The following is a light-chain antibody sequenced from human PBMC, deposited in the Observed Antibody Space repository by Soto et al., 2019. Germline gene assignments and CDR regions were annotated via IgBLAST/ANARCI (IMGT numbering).Light chain of an antibody. CDR3: ISYASLNTYV. J-gene: IGLJ1*01. Sequence: QSVLTQPASVSGSPGQSITISCTGTSSDVGGYDYVSWYQQHPGKAPKLMIYDVTNRPSGVSNRFSGSKSGNTASLTISGLQAEDEADYYCISYASLNTYVFGTGTKVTV. V-gene: IGLV2-14*01. CDR2: DVT. CDR1: SSDVGGYDY.